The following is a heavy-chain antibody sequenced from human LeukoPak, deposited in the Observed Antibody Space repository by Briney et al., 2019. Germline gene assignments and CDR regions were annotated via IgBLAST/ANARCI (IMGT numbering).Heavy chain of an antibody. CDR1: GGSFSGYY. CDR2: INHSGST. J-gene: IGHJ5*02. V-gene: IGHV4-34*01. D-gene: IGHD6-13*01. Sequence: SETLSLTCAVYGGSFSGYYWSWIRQPPGKGLEWIGEINHSGSTNYNPSLKSRVAISVDTSKNQFSLKLSSVTAADTAVYYCARGLGIAAAGTLDANWFDPRGQGTLVTVSS. CDR3: ARGLGIAAAGTLDANWFDP.